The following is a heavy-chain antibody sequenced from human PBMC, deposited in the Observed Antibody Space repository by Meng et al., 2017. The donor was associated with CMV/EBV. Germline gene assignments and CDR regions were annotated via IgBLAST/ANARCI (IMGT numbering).Heavy chain of an antibody. D-gene: IGHD2-2*01. CDR3: ASGQYCSSTSCYGYYYYGMDV. J-gene: IGHJ6*02. V-gene: IGHV1-2*02. CDR1: GYTFTGYY. Sequence: ASVKVSCKASGYTFTGYYMHWVRQAPGQGLEWMGWINPNSGGTNYAQKFQGRVTMTRDTPISTAYMELSRLRSDDTAVYYCASGQYCSSTSCYGYYYYGMDVWGQGTTVTVSS. CDR2: INPNSGGT.